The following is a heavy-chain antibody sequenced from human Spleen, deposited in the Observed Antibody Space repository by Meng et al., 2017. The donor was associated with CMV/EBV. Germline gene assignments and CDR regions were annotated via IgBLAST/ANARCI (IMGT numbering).Heavy chain of an antibody. CDR1: GSTFTTHG. D-gene: IGHD3-22*01. Sequence: KASGSTFTTHGIAWVRQAPGQGLEWMGWISTYNGNTLYTQKFQGRVTMTTDTSTTTAYMELRSLRSDDTAVYYCARDEDSSAFWFDPWGQGTLVTVSS. CDR2: ISTYNGNT. V-gene: IGHV1-18*01. J-gene: IGHJ5*02. CDR3: ARDEDSSAFWFDP.